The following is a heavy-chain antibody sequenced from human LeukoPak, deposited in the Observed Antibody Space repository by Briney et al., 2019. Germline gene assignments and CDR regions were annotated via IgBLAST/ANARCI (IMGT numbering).Heavy chain of an antibody. Sequence: GGSLRLSCAASGLTVSSNSMSWVRQAPGKGLEWVSFIYSGGSTYYADSVKGRFTISRDNSKNTLYLQMNSLRAEDTAVYYCAKERVDWRYFDYWGQGTLVTVSS. CDR3: AKERVDWRYFDY. CDR2: IYSGGST. D-gene: IGHD3-9*01. CDR1: GLTVSSNS. V-gene: IGHV3-53*05. J-gene: IGHJ4*02.